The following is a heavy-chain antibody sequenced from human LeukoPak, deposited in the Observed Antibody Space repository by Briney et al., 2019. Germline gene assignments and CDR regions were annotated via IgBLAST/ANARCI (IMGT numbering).Heavy chain of an antibody. CDR1: GFTVSSNY. D-gene: IGHD3-10*01. CDR3: ARATMVRGVTNYFDC. Sequence: GGSLRLSCAASGFTVSSNYMSWVRQAPGKGLEWISVVYSGASTYYVDSVKGRFTISRDNSKNTLYLQMNSLRAEDTAVYYCARATMVRGVTNYFDCWGQGTLVTVSS. V-gene: IGHV3-53*01. CDR2: VYSGAST. J-gene: IGHJ4*02.